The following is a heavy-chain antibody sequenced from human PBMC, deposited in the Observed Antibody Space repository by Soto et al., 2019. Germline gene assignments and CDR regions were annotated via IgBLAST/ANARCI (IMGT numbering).Heavy chain of an antibody. CDR1: GGSISSSSYY. D-gene: IGHD6-13*01. J-gene: IGHJ4*02. Sequence: SETLSLTCTVSGGSISSSSYYWGWIRQPPGKGLEWIGSIYYSGSTYYNPSLKSRVTISVDTSKNQFSLKLSSVTAADTAVYYWARQVPGIAAADSGFDDWGQGTLVTVSS. V-gene: IGHV4-39*01. CDR3: ARQVPGIAAADSGFDD. CDR2: IYYSGST.